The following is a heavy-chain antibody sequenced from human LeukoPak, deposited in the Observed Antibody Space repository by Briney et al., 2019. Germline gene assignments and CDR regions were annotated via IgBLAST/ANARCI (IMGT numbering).Heavy chain of an antibody. CDR2: ISWNSGSI. CDR3: AKDGGYSYGYWYFDY. V-gene: IGHV3-9*01. D-gene: IGHD5-18*01. CDR1: GFTFDDYA. Sequence: GGSLRLSCAASGFTFDDYAMHWVRQAPGKGLEWVSGISWNSGSIGYADSVKGRFTISRDNAKNSLYLQMNSPRAEDTALYYCAKDGGYSYGYWYFDYWGQGTLVTVSS. J-gene: IGHJ4*02.